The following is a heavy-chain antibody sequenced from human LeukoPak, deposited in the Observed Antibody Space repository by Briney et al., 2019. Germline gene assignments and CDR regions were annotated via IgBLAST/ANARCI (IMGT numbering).Heavy chain of an antibody. CDR3: ARARWFGESSFDY. V-gene: IGHV4-34*01. CDR1: GESFSGYY. Sequence: SETLSLTCAVYGESFSGYYWSWIRQPPGKGLEWIGEINHSGSTNYNPSLKSRVTISVDTSKNQFSLKLSSVTAADTAVYYCARARWFGESSFDYWGQGTLVTVSS. J-gene: IGHJ4*02. CDR2: INHSGST. D-gene: IGHD3-10*01.